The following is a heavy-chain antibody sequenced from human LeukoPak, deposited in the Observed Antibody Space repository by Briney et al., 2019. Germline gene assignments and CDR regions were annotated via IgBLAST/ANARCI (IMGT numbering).Heavy chain of an antibody. CDR1: GYTFSSYA. J-gene: IGHJ3*02. D-gene: IGHD3-10*01. CDR3: TRDQAVRGVISAFDI. CDR2: INPGNGYT. V-gene: IGHV1-3*01. Sequence: ASVKVSCKASGYTFSSYALHWVRQAPGQRLKCMGWINPGNGYTEYSQKFQGRVTMTRDTSANTAYMELSSLRSEDTAVYYCTRDQAVRGVISAFDIWGQGTMVTISS.